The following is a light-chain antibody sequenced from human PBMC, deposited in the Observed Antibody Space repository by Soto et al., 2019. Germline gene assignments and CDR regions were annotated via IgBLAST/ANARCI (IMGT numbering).Light chain of an antibody. Sequence: EIVMTQSPATLSVSPGESATLSCRASQSVSTYLAWYQQKPGQAPRLLIYDASNRATGIPARFSGSGSGTDFTLTISSLEPEDFAVYYCHQYGSSPRTFGQGTKVDIK. CDR2: DAS. V-gene: IGKV3-11*01. CDR3: HQYGSSPRT. J-gene: IGKJ1*01. CDR1: QSVSTY.